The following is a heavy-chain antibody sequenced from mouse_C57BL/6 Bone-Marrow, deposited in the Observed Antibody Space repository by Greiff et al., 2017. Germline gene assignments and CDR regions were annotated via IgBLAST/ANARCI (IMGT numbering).Heavy chain of an antibody. CDR1: GFTFSDYG. D-gene: IGHD1-1*01. CDR3: ARDYYGSSYGFAY. J-gene: IGHJ3*01. Sequence: EVKLMESGGGLVKPGGSLKLSCAASGFTFSDYGMHWVRQAPEKGLEWVAYISSGSSTIYYADTVKGRFTISRDNAKNTLFLQMTSLRSEDTAMYYGARDYYGSSYGFAYGGQGTLVTVSA. V-gene: IGHV5-17*01. CDR2: ISSGSSTI.